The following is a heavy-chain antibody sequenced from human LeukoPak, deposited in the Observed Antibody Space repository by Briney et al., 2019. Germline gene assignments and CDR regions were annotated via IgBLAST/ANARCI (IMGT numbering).Heavy chain of an antibody. D-gene: IGHD2-15*01. CDR1: GGSISSSSYY. Sequence: PSETLSLTCTVSGGSISSSSYYWGWIRQPPGKGLEWIGSIYYSGSTYYNPSLKSRVTISVDTSKNQFSLKLSSVTAADTAVYYCARQSSGYCSGGSCPGVGYWGQGTLVTVSS. V-gene: IGHV4-39*01. CDR2: IYYSGST. J-gene: IGHJ4*02. CDR3: ARQSSGYCSGGSCPGVGY.